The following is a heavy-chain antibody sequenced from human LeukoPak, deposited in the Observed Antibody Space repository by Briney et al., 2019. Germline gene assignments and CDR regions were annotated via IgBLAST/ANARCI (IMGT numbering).Heavy chain of an antibody. J-gene: IGHJ6*02. D-gene: IGHD6-13*01. V-gene: IGHV4-39*01. CDR2: IYYSGST. Sequence: PSETLSLTCTVSGGSISSKSHYWGWIRQPPGKGLEWIGSIYYSGSTWYNPSLESRVSISVDTSKNQFSLKLSSVTAADTAMYYCARLDGYSSSWYSKTYYYGMDVWGQGTTVTVSS. CDR3: ARLDGYSSSWYSKTYYYGMDV. CDR1: GGSISSKSHY.